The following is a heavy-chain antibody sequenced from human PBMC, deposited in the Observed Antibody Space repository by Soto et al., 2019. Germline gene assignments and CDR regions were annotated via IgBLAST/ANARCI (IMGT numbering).Heavy chain of an antibody. CDR1: GGSISSGGYS. CDR2: IYHSGST. CDR3: ARVPDV. J-gene: IGHJ6*02. Sequence: QLQLQESGSGLVKPSQTLSLTCAVSGGSISSGGYSWTWIRQPPGKGLEWIGYIYHSGSTYYNPSPXSXLTISVDRSKTQFSLKLSSVTAADTAVYYCARVPDVWGQGTTVTVSS. V-gene: IGHV4-30-2*01.